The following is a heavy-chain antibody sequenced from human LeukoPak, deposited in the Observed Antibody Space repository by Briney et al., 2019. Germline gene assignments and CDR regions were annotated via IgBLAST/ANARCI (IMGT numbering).Heavy chain of an antibody. V-gene: IGHV1-2*02. D-gene: IGHD3-22*01. CDR3: ARGRRVTMIVVVMSPPDY. Sequence: GASVKVSCKASGYTFTGYYMHWVRQAPGQGLEWMGWINPNSGGTNYAQKFQGRVTMTRDTSISTAYMELSRLRSDDTAVYYCARGRRVTMIVVVMSPPDYWGQGTLVTVSS. CDR2: INPNSGGT. J-gene: IGHJ4*02. CDR1: GYTFTGYY.